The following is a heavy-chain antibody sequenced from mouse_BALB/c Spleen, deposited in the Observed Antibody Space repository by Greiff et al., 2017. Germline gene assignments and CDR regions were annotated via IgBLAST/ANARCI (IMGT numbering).Heavy chain of an antibody. D-gene: IGHD2-10*02. V-gene: IGHV1-69*02. J-gene: IGHJ4*01. Sequence: QVHVKQPGAELVKPGASVKLSCKASGYTFTSYWMHWVKQRPGQGLEWIGEIDPSDSYTNYNQKFKGKATLTVDKSSSTAYMQLSSLTSEDSAVYYCAREYGYYAMDYWGQGTSVTVSS. CDR2: IDPSDSYT. CDR3: AREYGYYAMDY. CDR1: GYTFTSYW.